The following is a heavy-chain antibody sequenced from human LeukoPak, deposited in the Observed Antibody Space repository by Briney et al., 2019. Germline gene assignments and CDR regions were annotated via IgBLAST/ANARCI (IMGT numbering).Heavy chain of an antibody. CDR2: IYTSGST. CDR1: GGSISSGSYY. V-gene: IGHV4-61*02. J-gene: IGHJ5*02. D-gene: IGHD3-22*01. CDR3: ARIHYYDSSNNWFDP. Sequence: SETLSLTCTVSGGSISSGSYYWSWIRQPAGKGLEWIGRIYTSGSTNYNPSLKSRVTISVDTSKNQFSLKLSSVTAADTAVYYCARIHYYDSSNNWFDPWGQGTLVTVSS.